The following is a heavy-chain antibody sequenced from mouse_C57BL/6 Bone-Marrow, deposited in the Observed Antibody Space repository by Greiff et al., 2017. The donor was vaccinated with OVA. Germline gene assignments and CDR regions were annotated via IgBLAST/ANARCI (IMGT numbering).Heavy chain of an antibody. CDR2: ISNGGGST. CDR1: GFTFSDYY. V-gene: IGHV5-12*01. Sequence: EVQGVESGGGLVQPGGSLKLSCAASGFTFSDYYMYWVRQTPEKRLEWVAYISNGGGSTYYPDTVKGRFTISRDNAKNTLYLQMSRLKSEDTAMYYCARRLESAMDYWGQGTSVTVSS. CDR3: ARRLESAMDY. J-gene: IGHJ4*01.